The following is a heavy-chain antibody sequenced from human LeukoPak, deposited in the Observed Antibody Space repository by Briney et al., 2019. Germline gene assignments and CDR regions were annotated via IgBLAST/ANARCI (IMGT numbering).Heavy chain of an antibody. D-gene: IGHD3-3*01. CDR3: ARDGTILGEGFDY. Sequence: PSETLSLTCTVSGGSISSYYWSWIRQPPGKGLGWIGYIYYSGSTNYNPSLKSRVTMSVDTSKNQFSLKLSSVTAADTAVYYCARDGTILGEGFDYWGQGTLVTVSS. V-gene: IGHV4-59*12. CDR2: IYYSGST. CDR1: GGSISSYY. J-gene: IGHJ4*02.